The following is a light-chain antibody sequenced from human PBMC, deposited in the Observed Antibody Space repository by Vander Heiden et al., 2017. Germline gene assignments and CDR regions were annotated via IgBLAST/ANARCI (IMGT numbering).Light chain of an antibody. CDR2: GKN. V-gene: IGLV3-19*01. CDR1: SLRRYY. J-gene: IGLJ3*02. CDR3: NSRDSSGNHWV. Sequence: SSELTQDPAVSVALGQTVRITCQGDSLRRYYASWYQQKQGPAPVLVIYGKNNRPSGIPDRFSGSSSGNTASLTITGAQAEDEADYYCNSRDSSGNHWVFGGGTKLTVL.